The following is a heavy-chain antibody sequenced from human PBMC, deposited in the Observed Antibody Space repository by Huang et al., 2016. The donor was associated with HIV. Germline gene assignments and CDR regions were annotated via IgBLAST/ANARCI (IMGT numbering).Heavy chain of an antibody. CDR1: GYDFGSYG. CDR2: IGSDSRDT. V-gene: IGHV1-18*01. CDR3: ARDTYYTDIWKRNDASFL. Sequence: QVQLVQSGGEVKQPGASVRVSCKASGYDFGSYGMSWVRQAPGQGLWWMGWIGSDSRDTRTAQKCQGRVTMTTDRSATTTYMERRSLRYDDTAVYYCARDTYYTDIWKRNDASFLWGQGTMITVYS. D-gene: IGHD3-22*01. J-gene: IGHJ3*01.